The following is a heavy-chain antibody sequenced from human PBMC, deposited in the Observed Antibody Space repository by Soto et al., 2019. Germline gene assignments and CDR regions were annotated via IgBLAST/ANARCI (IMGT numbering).Heavy chain of an antibody. CDR2: IYYSGST. CDR1: GGSISSYY. V-gene: IGHV4-59*01. D-gene: IGHD3-3*01. CDR3: ARAESGYCDY. J-gene: IGHJ4*02. Sequence: SETLSLTCTVSGGSISSYYWSWIRQPPGKGLEWIGYIYYSGSTNYNPPLKSRVTISVDTSKNQFSLKLSSVTAADTAVYYCARAESGYCDYWGQGTLVTVSS.